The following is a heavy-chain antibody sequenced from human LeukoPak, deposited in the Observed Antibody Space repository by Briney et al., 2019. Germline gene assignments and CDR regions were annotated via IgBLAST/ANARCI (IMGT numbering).Heavy chain of an antibody. Sequence: GGSLRLSCAASGFTFSRYWMKWVRQAPGQGLVWLSHINRNGSSTTYADSVRGRFTTSRDNAKNTLYLQMNSLRAEDTAVYYCVRDNYGVDYWGQGTLVTVSS. CDR2: INRNGSST. V-gene: IGHV3-74*03. D-gene: IGHD3-10*01. CDR1: GFTFSRYW. CDR3: VRDNYGVDY. J-gene: IGHJ4*02.